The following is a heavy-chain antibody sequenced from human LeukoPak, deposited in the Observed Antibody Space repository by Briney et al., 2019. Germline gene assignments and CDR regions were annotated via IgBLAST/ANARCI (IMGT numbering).Heavy chain of an antibody. CDR1: GFTFSSYW. CDR3: ARHKNYGSDY. V-gene: IGHV3-74*01. CDR2: ITTEGSTT. D-gene: IGHD3-10*01. Sequence: GGSLRLSCAASGFTFSSYWMHWVRQAPGKGLVWVSRITTEGSTTNYADSVKGRFTISRDNAKNTLYLQMNSLRAEDTAVYYCARHKNYGSDYWGQGTLVTVSS. J-gene: IGHJ4*02.